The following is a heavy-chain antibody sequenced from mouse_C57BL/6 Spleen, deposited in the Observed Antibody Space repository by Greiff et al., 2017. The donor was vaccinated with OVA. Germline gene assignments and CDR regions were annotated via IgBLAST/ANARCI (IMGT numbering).Heavy chain of an antibody. CDR1: DYTFTSYW. CDR3: AREDSSGFFDY. D-gene: IGHD3-2*02. Sequence: QVQLQQPGAELVRPGSSVKLSCKASDYTFTSYWMHWVKQRPIQGLEWIGNIDPSDSETHYNQKFKDKATLTVDKSSSTAYMQLSSLTSEDSAVYYCAREDSSGFFDYWGQGTTLTVSS. CDR2: IDPSDSET. V-gene: IGHV1-52*01. J-gene: IGHJ2*01.